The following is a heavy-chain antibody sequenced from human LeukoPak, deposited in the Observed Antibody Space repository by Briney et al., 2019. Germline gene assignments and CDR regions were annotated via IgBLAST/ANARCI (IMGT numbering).Heavy chain of an antibody. V-gene: IGHV1-18*01. J-gene: IGHJ6*02. CDR3: ARERSDYYAMDV. CDR1: GYTFTSYG. Sequence: GASVKVSCKASGYTFTSYGISWVRQAPGQGLEWVGWISAYSGNPHYAENTQGRVTMTTDTSTNTAYMEVRSLRYDDTAVYYCARERSDYYAMDVWGQGTTVIVSS. D-gene: IGHD1-26*01. CDR2: ISAYSGNP.